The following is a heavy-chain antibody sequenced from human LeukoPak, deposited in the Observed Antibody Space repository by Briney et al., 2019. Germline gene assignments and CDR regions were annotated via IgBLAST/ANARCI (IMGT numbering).Heavy chain of an antibody. J-gene: IGHJ4*02. CDR3: TGNYYGSGSYADFDY. V-gene: IGHV3-73*01. CDR2: IRSTANGYAT. CDR1: GFTFSGSA. D-gene: IGHD3-10*01. Sequence: GGSLRLSCAASGFTFSGSAIHWVRQASGKGLEWVGRIRSTANGYATAYAASVKGRFTISRDDSKNTAYLQMDSLKTEDTAVYYCTGNYYGSGSYADFDYWGQGTLVTVSS.